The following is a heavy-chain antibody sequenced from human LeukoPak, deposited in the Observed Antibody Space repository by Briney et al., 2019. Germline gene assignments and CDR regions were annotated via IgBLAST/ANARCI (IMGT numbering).Heavy chain of an antibody. J-gene: IGHJ3*02. V-gene: IGHV4-59*11. CDR1: GDSFSSHY. CDR3: ARDLVTVTKGFDI. D-gene: IGHD4-17*01. CDR2: ISYIGST. Sequence: IPSETLSLTCTVSGDSFSSHYWTWIRQPPGKGLEWLGYISYIGSTNYNPSLKSRVTISIDTSKNQFSLKLTSVTAADTAVYYCARDLVTVTKGFDIWGQGTMVSVSS.